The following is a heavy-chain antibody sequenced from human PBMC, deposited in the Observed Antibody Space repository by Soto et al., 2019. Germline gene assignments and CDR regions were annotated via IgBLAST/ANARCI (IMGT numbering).Heavy chain of an antibody. CDR2: IIPILGIA. Sequence: QVQLVQSGAEVKKPGSSVKVSCKASGGTFSSYTISWVRQAPGQGLEWMGRIIPILGIANYAQKFQGRVTITADKSTSTAYMELSSLRSEDTAVYYCARDDGDYLFDYWGQGTLGTVSS. D-gene: IGHD4-17*01. V-gene: IGHV1-69*08. CDR1: GGTFSSYT. CDR3: ARDDGDYLFDY. J-gene: IGHJ4*02.